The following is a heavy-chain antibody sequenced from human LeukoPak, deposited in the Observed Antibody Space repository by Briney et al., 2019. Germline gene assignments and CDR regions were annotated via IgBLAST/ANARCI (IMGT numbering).Heavy chain of an antibody. CDR2: INPNSGGT. V-gene: IGHV1-2*02. J-gene: IGHJ5*02. Sequence: ASVKVSCKASGYTFTGYYMHWVRQAPGQGLEWMGWINPNSGGTNYAQKFQGRVTMTRDTSISTAYMELSRLRSDDTAVYYCARDRYYGSGSPSPPNWFDPWGQGTLVTVSS. CDR1: GYTFTGYY. CDR3: ARDRYYGSGSPSPPNWFDP. D-gene: IGHD3-10*01.